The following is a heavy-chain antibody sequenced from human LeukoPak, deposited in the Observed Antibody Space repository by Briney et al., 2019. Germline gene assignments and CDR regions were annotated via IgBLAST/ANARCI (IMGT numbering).Heavy chain of an antibody. D-gene: IGHD3-10*02. CDR3: AELGITMIGGV. V-gene: IGHV3-48*03. Sequence: GGSLRLSCAASGFTFSSYEMNWVRQAPGQGLKWVSYISSSGSTIYYADSVKGRFTISRDNAKTSLYLQMNSLRVEDTAVYYCAELGITMIGGVWGKGTTVTISS. J-gene: IGHJ6*04. CDR1: GFTFSSYE. CDR2: ISSSGSTI.